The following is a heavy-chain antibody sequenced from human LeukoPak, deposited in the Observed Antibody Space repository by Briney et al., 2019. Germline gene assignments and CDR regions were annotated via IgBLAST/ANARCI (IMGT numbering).Heavy chain of an antibody. Sequence: GASVKISCKASGHTFTGYYMHWVRQAPGQGLEWMGWINPNSGGTNYAQKFQGRVTMTRDTSISTAYMELSRLRSDDTAVYYCASARITMVRGVTPLGYWGQGTLVTVSS. J-gene: IGHJ4*02. CDR3: ASARITMVRGVTPLGY. D-gene: IGHD3-10*01. CDR2: INPNSGGT. CDR1: GHTFTGYY. V-gene: IGHV1-2*02.